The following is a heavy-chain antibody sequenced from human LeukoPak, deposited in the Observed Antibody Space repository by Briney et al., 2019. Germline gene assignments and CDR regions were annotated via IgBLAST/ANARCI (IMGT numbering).Heavy chain of an antibody. CDR2: INHSGST. J-gene: IGHJ5*02. CDR3: ARAHCGGDCYPFGP. CDR1: GGSFSGYY. V-gene: IGHV4-34*01. D-gene: IGHD2-21*02. Sequence: PSETLSLTCAVYGGSFSGYYWSWIRQPPGKGLEWIGEINHSGSTYYNPSLKSRVTISVDWSKNQFSLKLSSVTAADTAVYYCARAHCGGDCYPFGPWGQGTLVTVSS.